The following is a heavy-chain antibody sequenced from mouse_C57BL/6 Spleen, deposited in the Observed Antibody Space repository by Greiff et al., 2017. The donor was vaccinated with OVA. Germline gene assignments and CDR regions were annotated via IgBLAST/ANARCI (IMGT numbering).Heavy chain of an antibody. J-gene: IGHJ2*01. CDR2: INPYNGDT. Sequence: EVQLQQSGPELVKPGDSVKISCKASGYSFTGYFMNWVMQSHGKSLEWIGRINPYNGDTFYNQKFKGKATLTVDKSSSTARMELRSLISEDSAVYYCARSEGGGLLANDYWGQGTTLTVSS. V-gene: IGHV1-20*01. CDR3: ARSEGGGLLANDY. D-gene: IGHD1-1*01. CDR1: GYSFTGYF.